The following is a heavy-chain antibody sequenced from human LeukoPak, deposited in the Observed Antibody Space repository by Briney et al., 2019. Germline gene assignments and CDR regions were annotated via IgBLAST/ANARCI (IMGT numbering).Heavy chain of an antibody. Sequence: GASVRVSCKASGYTFTGYYMHWVRQAPGQGLEWMGWINPNSGGTNYAQKFQGRVTMTRDTSISTAYMELSRLRSDDTAVYYCARDGYDYVWGSYRDSNNWFDPWGQGTLVTVSS. V-gene: IGHV1-2*02. D-gene: IGHD3-16*02. J-gene: IGHJ5*02. CDR1: GYTFTGYY. CDR3: ARDGYDYVWGSYRDSNNWFDP. CDR2: INPNSGGT.